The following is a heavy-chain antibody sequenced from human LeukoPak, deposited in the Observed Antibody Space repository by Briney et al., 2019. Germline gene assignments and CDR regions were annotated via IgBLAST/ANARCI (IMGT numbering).Heavy chain of an antibody. CDR3: ARVLMATYYYDSSPH. CDR2: IYYSGST. CDR1: GGSISSSSYY. J-gene: IGHJ4*02. D-gene: IGHD3-22*01. V-gene: IGHV4-39*01. Sequence: SETLSLTCTVSGGSISSSSYYWGWIRQPPGKGLEWIGSIYYSGSTYYNPSLKSRVTISVDTSKNQFSLKLSSVTTADTAVYYCARVLMATYYYDSSPHWGQGTLVTVSS.